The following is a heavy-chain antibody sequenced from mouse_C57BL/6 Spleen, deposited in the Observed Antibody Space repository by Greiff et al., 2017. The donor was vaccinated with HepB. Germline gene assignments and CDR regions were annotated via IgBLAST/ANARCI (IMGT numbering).Heavy chain of an antibody. Sequence: EVKLVESGGGLVKPGGSLKLSCAASGFTFSDYGMHWVRQAPEKGLEWVAYISSGSSTIYYADTVKGRFTISRDNAKNTLFLQMTSLRSEDTAMYYCARGDGNYGYYAMDYWGQGTSVTVSS. D-gene: IGHD2-1*01. CDR2: ISSGSSTI. CDR1: GFTFSDYG. J-gene: IGHJ4*01. CDR3: ARGDGNYGYYAMDY. V-gene: IGHV5-17*01.